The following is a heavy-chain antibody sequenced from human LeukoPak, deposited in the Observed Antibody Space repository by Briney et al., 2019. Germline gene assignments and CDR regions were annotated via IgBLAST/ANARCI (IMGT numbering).Heavy chain of an antibody. V-gene: IGHV3-11*06. CDR1: GFTFSDYY. Sequence: GGSLRLSCAASGFTFSDYYMTWIRQAPGKGLEWVSYISSSTHYTNYADSVKGRFTISRDNAKNSLYLQMNSLRAEDTAVYYCARDRRCSSTSCYYFDYWGQGTLVTVSS. J-gene: IGHJ4*02. CDR2: ISSSTHYT. CDR3: ARDRRCSSTSCYYFDY. D-gene: IGHD2-2*01.